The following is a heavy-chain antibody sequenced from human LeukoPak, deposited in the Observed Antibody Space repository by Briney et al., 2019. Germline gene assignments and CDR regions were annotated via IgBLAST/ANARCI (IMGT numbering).Heavy chain of an antibody. Sequence: GGSLRLSCAASGFIFSSYSMKWVRQAPGKGVEGVSSISSSSSYIYYADSVKGRFTISRDNAKNSLYLQTNSLRAEDTAVYYCASYSSGWSFDYWGQGTLVTVSS. J-gene: IGHJ4*02. V-gene: IGHV3-21*01. CDR2: ISSSSSYI. CDR1: GFIFSSYS. CDR3: ASYSSGWSFDY. D-gene: IGHD6-25*01.